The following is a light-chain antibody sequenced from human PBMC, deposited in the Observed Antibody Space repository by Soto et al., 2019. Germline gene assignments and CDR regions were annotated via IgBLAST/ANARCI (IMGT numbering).Light chain of an antibody. Sequence: EIVLTQSPGTLSLSPGERATLSCRASQSVSSSYLAWYQPKPVQAPRLLIYGASSRATGIPDRFSGSGSGTDFTLTISRLEPEDFAVYYCQQYGSSPFTFGPGTKVDIK. CDR1: QSVSSSY. J-gene: IGKJ3*01. V-gene: IGKV3-20*01. CDR3: QQYGSSPFT. CDR2: GAS.